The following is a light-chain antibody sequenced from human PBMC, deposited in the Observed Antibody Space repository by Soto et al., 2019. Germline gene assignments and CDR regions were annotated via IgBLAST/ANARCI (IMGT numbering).Light chain of an antibody. J-gene: IGKJ1*01. CDR3: QQSYSSPPT. CDR1: QIISSY. CDR2: SAS. Sequence: DIQMTQSPSSLSASVGDRVTITCRASQIISSYLNWYQQTPGKAPKLLIFSASSLQSGVPSRFSGSRSGPDFTLTISSLQPEDFATYYCQQSYSSPPTFGHGTKGDI. V-gene: IGKV1-39*01.